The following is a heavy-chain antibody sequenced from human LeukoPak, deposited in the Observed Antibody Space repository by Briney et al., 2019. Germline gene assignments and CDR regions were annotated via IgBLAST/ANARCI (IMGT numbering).Heavy chain of an antibody. CDR3: ARQEWGYISSSWVSWFDP. D-gene: IGHD6-13*01. J-gene: IGHJ5*02. CDR2: IYYSGST. V-gene: IGHV4-30-4*08. Sequence: PSETLSLTCSVSAASISNGDYYWSWLRQPPGKGLEWIGYIYYSGSTYFNPSLKSRVTMSMDTSKNQFSLKLTSVTAADTAVYYCARQEWGYISSSWVSWFDPWGQGTLVTVSS. CDR1: AASISNGDYY.